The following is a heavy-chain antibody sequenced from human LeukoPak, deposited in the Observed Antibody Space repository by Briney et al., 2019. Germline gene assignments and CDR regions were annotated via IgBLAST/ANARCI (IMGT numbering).Heavy chain of an antibody. J-gene: IGHJ4*02. D-gene: IGHD6-6*01. CDR1: GYTFTSYG. Sequence: ASVKVSCKASGYTFTSYGISWVRQAPGQGLEWMGWISAYNGNTNYAQKLQGRVTITTDTSTSTAYMELRSLRADDTAVYYCARFIAARPYFDYWGQGTLVTVSS. CDR2: ISAYNGNT. CDR3: ARFIAARPYFDY. V-gene: IGHV1-18*01.